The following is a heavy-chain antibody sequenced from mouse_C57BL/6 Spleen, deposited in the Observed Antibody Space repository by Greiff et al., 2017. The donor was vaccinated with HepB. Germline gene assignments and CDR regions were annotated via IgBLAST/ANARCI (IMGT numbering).Heavy chain of an antibody. D-gene: IGHD2-4*01. CDR3: ERQDDYEENRCAD. V-gene: IGHV4-1*01. Sequence: EVMLVESGGGLVQPGGSLKLSCAASGIDFSRYWMSWVRRAPGKGLEWIGEINPDSSTINYAPSLKDKFIIARDNAKKTLYLQMSKVSSEDTALYYCERQDDYEENRCADWGQGTLVTVSA. J-gene: IGHJ3*01. CDR1: GIDFSRYW. CDR2: INPDSSTI.